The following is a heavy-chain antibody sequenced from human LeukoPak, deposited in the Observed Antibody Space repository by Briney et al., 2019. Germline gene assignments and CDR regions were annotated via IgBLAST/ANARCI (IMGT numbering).Heavy chain of an antibody. V-gene: IGHV1-3*04. J-gene: IGHJ2*01. Sequence: ASVKVSCKASGYTFINYAIHWVRQAPGQRPEWMGWINTGNGKTKYSQKFQHRVTITSDTSASTVYMELSSLRSEDMAVYYCAREGRETDGWYFDFWGRGTLVTASS. CDR3: AREGRETDGWYFDF. D-gene: IGHD1-14*01. CDR2: INTGNGKT. CDR1: GYTFINYA.